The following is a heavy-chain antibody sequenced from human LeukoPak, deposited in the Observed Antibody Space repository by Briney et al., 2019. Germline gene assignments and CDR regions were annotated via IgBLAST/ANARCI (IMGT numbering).Heavy chain of an antibody. V-gene: IGHV4-61*01. D-gene: IGHD4-17*01. CDR3: ARDAWTTLRAFDI. CDR2: IYYSGST. CDR1: GGSVSSGSYY. J-gene: IGHJ3*02. Sequence: PSETLSLTCTVSGGSVSSGSYYWSWIRQPPGKGLEWIGYIYYSGSTNYNPSLKSRVTISVDTSKNQFSLKLSSVTAADTAVYYCARDAWTTLRAFDIWGQGTMVTVSS.